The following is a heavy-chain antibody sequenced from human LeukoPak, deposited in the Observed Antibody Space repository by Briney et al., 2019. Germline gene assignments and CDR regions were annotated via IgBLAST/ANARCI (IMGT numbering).Heavy chain of an antibody. V-gene: IGHV1-18*01. Sequence: GASVKVSCKASGYTFTSYGISWVRQAPGQGLEWMGWISAYKGDTKYVQKFQGRVTMTTDTSTSTAYMELRSLRSDDTAVYYCARDPHFGRVSYYNSNWFDPWGQGTLVTVSS. CDR2: ISAYKGDT. CDR3: ARDPHFGRVSYYNSNWFDP. D-gene: IGHD3-10*01. CDR1: GYTFTSYG. J-gene: IGHJ5*02.